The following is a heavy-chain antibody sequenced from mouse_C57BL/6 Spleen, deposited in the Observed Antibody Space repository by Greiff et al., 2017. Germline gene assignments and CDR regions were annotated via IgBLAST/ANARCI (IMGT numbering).Heavy chain of an antibody. CDR3: ARGLATVVATDFDD. Sequence: EVKLLESVAELVRPGASVKLSCTASGFNIKNTYMHWVKQRPEQGLEWIGRIDPANGNTKYAPKFQGKATITADTSSNTAYLQLSSLTSEDTAIYYCARGLATVVATDFDDWGQGTTPTVSS. J-gene: IGHJ2*01. D-gene: IGHD1-1*01. CDR1: GFNIKNTY. CDR2: IDPANGNT. V-gene: IGHV14-3*01.